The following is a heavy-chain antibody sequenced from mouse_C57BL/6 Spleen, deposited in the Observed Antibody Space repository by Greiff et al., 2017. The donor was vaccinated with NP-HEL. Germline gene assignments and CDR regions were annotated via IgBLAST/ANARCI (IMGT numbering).Heavy chain of an antibody. CDR2: IDPEDGDT. CDR1: GFNIKDYY. Sequence: DVKLVESGAELVRPGASVKLSCTASGFNIKDYYMHWVKQRPEQGLEWIGRIDPEDGDTEYAPKFPGKATMAADTSSNTSYLQLSSLTSEDTAVYYCTRLWYGSSYDWYFDVWGTGTTVTVSS. D-gene: IGHD1-1*01. CDR3: TRLWYGSSYDWYFDV. V-gene: IGHV14-1*01. J-gene: IGHJ1*03.